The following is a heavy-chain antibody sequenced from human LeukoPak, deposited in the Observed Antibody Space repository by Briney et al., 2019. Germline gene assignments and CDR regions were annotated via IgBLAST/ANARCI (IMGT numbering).Heavy chain of an antibody. J-gene: IGHJ4*02. CDR2: ISSSSRPI. V-gene: IGHV3-48*01. Sequence: GGSLRLSCAASGFTFSTYNMNWVRQAPGKGLEWVSFISSSSRPIYYADSVKGRFTIFRDNAKNSVYLQMNSLRVDDTAVYYCVGGYGWLPDYWGQGALVTVSS. CDR1: GFTFSTYN. D-gene: IGHD6-19*01. CDR3: VGGYGWLPDY.